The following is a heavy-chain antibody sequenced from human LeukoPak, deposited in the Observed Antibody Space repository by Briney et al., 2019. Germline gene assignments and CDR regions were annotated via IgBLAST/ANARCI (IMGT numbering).Heavy chain of an antibody. CDR3: ARLYDSSGYYLDY. Sequence: ASVKVPCKASGGTFSSYATSWVRQAPGQGLEWMGGIIPTFGTANYAQKFQGRVTITADESTSTAYMELSSLRSEDTAVYYCARLYDSSGYYLDYWGQGTLVTVSS. D-gene: IGHD3-22*01. CDR2: IIPTFGTA. J-gene: IGHJ4*02. CDR1: GGTFSSYA. V-gene: IGHV1-69*13.